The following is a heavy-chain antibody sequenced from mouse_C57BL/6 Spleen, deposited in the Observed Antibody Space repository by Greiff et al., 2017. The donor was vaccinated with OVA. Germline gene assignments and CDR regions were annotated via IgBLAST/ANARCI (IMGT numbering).Heavy chain of an antibody. D-gene: IGHD3-3*01. CDR3: ARRGAGSWFAY. Sequence: QVQLQQPGAELVMPGASVKLSCKASGYTFTSYWMHWVKKRPGQGLEWIGEIDPSDSYTNYNQKFKGKSTLTVEKSSSTAYMQLSSLTSEDSAVYYCARRGAGSWFAYWGQGTLVTVSA. V-gene: IGHV1-69*01. J-gene: IGHJ3*01. CDR2: IDPSDSYT. CDR1: GYTFTSYW.